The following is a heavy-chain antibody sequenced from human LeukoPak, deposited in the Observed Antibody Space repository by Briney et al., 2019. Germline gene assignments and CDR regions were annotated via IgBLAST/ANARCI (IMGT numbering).Heavy chain of an antibody. D-gene: IGHD3-22*01. V-gene: IGHV4-59*01. CDR1: GGSISSYY. CDR2: IYYSGST. Sequence: SETLSLTCSVSGGSISSYYWSWIRQSPGKGLEWIGYIYYSGSTNYNPSLKSRVTISVDTSKNQFSLKLSSVTAADTAVYYCARVTGYMIEDYFDYWGQGTLVTVSS. J-gene: IGHJ4*02. CDR3: ARVTGYMIEDYFDY.